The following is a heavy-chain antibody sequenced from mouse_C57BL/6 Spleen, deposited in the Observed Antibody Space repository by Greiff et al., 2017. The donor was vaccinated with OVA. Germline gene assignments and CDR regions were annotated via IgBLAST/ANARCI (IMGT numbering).Heavy chain of an antibody. D-gene: IGHD2-3*01. CDR1: GFTFSSYA. V-gene: IGHV5-9-1*02. CDR2: ISSGGDYI. Sequence: EVMLVESGEGLVKPGGSLKLSCAASGFTFSSYAMSWVRQTPEKRLEWVAYISSGGDYIYYADTVKGRFTISRDNARNTLYLQMSSLKSEDTAMYYCTRGYDGYYFYAMDYWGQGTSVTVSS. CDR3: TRGYDGYYFYAMDY. J-gene: IGHJ4*01.